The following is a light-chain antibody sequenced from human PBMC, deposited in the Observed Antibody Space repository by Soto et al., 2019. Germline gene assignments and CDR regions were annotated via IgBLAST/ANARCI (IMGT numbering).Light chain of an antibody. V-gene: IGKV1-9*01. CDR2: ATS. CDR3: QQLNSYRFA. J-gene: IGKJ3*01. CDR1: QGSSSF. Sequence: DIQLTQSPSFLSASVGDRVTITCRASQGSSSFLAWYQQKPGKAPKLLIYATSTLHGGVPSRFSGSGSGTVFTLTISSLQPEDFATYYCQQLNSYRFAFGHGTIVAIK.